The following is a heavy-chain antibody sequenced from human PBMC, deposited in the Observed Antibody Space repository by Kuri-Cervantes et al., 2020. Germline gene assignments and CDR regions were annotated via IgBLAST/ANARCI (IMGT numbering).Heavy chain of an antibody. CDR1: GFAVSHSY. CDR2: IYGGGNT. D-gene: IGHD3-22*01. J-gene: IGHJ4*02. CDR3: ARGLADYYYDSSIYY. Sequence: GESLKISCAASGFAVSHSYLNWVRQAPGKGLEWVPIIYGGGNTFYADSVRGRFTISRDSSRNTLYLQMNSLRAEDTAIYYCARGLADYYYDSSIYYWGQGTLVTVSS. V-gene: IGHV3-66*02.